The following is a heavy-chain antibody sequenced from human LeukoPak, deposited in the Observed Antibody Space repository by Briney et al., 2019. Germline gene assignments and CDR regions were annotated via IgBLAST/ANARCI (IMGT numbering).Heavy chain of an antibody. D-gene: IGHD3-9*01. Sequence: GGSLRHSCAASGFTFSSYSMNWVRQAPGKGLEWVSSISSSSSYIYYADSVKGRFTISRDNAKNSLYLQMNSLRAEDTAVYYCARGLDYDILSVPYGMDVWGQGTTVTVSS. CDR3: ARGLDYDILSVPYGMDV. J-gene: IGHJ6*02. CDR1: GFTFSSYS. V-gene: IGHV3-21*01. CDR2: ISSSSSYI.